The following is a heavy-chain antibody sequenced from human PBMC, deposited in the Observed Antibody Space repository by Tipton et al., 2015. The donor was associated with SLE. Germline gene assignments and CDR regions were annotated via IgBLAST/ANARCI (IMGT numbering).Heavy chain of an antibody. Sequence: SLRLSCAASGFTFSSYSMNWVRQAPGKGLEWVSSISSSSSYIYYADSAKGRFTISRDNAKNSLYLQMNSLRAEDTAVYYCAREHDYSVYAFDIWGQGTMVTVSS. D-gene: IGHD4-11*01. CDR1: GFTFSSYS. J-gene: IGHJ3*02. V-gene: IGHV3-21*03. CDR3: AREHDYSVYAFDI. CDR2: ISSSSSYI.